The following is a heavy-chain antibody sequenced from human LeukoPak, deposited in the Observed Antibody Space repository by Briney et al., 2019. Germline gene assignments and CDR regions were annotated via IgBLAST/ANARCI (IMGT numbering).Heavy chain of an antibody. D-gene: IGHD5-18*01. Sequence: PSETLSLTCTVSGVSMRSYHWSWIRQPPGKELEWIGDINYSGITNYNPSLKSRVIISVDTSKKQFSLKLPSVTAADTAVYYCATDQQPSDDWGPGTLVTVSS. CDR1: GVSMRSYH. J-gene: IGHJ4*02. V-gene: IGHV4-59*01. CDR3: ATDQQPSDD. CDR2: INYSGIT.